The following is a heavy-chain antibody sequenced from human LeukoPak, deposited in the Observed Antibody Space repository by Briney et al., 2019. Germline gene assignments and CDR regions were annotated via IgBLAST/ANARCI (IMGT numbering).Heavy chain of an antibody. CDR3: ARGSYGDYVSSFDY. V-gene: IGHV1-2*02. J-gene: IGHJ4*02. D-gene: IGHD4-17*01. Sequence: RASVEVSCKASGYTFTGYYMHWVRQAPGQGREWMGWINPNSGGTNYAQKFQGRVTMTRDTSISTAYMELSRLRSDDTAVYYCARGSYGDYVSSFDYWGQGTLVTVSS. CDR1: GYTFTGYY. CDR2: INPNSGGT.